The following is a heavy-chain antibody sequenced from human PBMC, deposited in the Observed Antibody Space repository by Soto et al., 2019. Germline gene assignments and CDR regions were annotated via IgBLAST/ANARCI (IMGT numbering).Heavy chain of an antibody. CDR2: IYHSGSI. CDR1: GGSISSGGYS. CDR3: ARAPDY. V-gene: IGHV4-30-2*01. J-gene: IGHJ4*02. Sequence: QLQLQESGSGLVKPSQTLSLTCAVSGGSISSGGYSWSWIRQPPGKGLEGIGYIYHSGSIYYNPSLKGGARISVARPKTRFSLQLSSVTAADTAVSYCARAPDYWGQGTLVTVSS.